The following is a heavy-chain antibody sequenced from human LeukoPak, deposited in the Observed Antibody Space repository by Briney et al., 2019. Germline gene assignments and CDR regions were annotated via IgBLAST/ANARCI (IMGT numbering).Heavy chain of an antibody. D-gene: IGHD3-22*01. CDR3: ARDGNWYYYDSSGNSHRRGAFDV. Sequence: SETLSLTCAVYGGSFSGYYWSWIRQHPGKGLEWIGYIFRSGDTYYNPSLRSRVTISVDTSKNQFSLKLISVTAADTAVYYCARDGNWYYYDSSGNSHRRGAFDVWGQGTMVTVSS. J-gene: IGHJ3*01. V-gene: IGHV4-34*09. CDR2: IFRSGDT. CDR1: GGSFSGYY.